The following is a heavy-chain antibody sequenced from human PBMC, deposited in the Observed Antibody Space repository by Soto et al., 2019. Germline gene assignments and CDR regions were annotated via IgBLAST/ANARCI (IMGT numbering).Heavy chain of an antibody. D-gene: IGHD3-22*01. CDR3: ARQRDYYDSSAYTVDPDY. CDR2: IYYSGST. CDR1: GGSISSSSYY. J-gene: IGHJ4*02. V-gene: IGHV4-39*01. Sequence: QLQLQESGPGLVKPSETLSLTCTVSGGSISSSSYYWGWIRQPPGKGLEWIGSIYYSGSTYYNPSLKSRVTLSLDTSQNHFSLKLSSVTASDPAVYYCARQRDYYDSSAYTVDPDYWGQGTLVTVSS.